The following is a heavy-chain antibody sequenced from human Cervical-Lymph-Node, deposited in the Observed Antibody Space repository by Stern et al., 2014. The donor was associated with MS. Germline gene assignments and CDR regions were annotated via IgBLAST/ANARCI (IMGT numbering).Heavy chain of an antibody. CDR3: ARGTVTNCFDS. Sequence: QVQLVESGAEVRKPGSSVKGTCKASGGSFSSNAITWVRQAPGEGLEWMGGIIPIFGTTKYAQKFQGRVTITADASTRTAYMDLSSLRSEDTAVYYCARGTVTNCFDSWGQGTLVTVSS. CDR1: GGSFSSNA. V-gene: IGHV1-69*01. J-gene: IGHJ5*01. D-gene: IGHD4-17*01. CDR2: IIPIFGTT.